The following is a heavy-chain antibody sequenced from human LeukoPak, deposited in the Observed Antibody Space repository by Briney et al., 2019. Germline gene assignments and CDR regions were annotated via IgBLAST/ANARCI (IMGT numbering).Heavy chain of an antibody. CDR1: GSTFSDYY. CDR3: AKMGLAAVGVYYFAT. D-gene: IGHD6-13*01. Sequence: GGSLRVSFAASGSTFSDYYMSWIRQAPGKGLEWVSYISRNSYTNYADSVKGRFTISRDNAKSSLYLQMASLRAEDTAVYYCAKMGLAAVGVYYFATWGQRTLVAVSS. CDR2: ISRNSYT. V-gene: IGHV3-11*06. J-gene: IGHJ4*02.